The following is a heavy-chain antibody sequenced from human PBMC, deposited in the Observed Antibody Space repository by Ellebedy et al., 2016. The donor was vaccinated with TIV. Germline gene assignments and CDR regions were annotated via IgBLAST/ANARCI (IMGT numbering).Heavy chain of an antibody. CDR2: FYSSEST. CDR1: GGSTSTYY. J-gene: IGHJ6*02. D-gene: IGHD3-10*01. Sequence: SETLSLXCTVSGGSTSTYYWSWIRQPAGKGLEWIGRFYSSESTNYNPSLKSRVTMSVDRSKNEFSLKLSSVTAADTAVYYCARVGSGSGTPFYYHAMDVWGQGTTVTVSS. CDR3: ARVGSGSGTPFYYHAMDV. V-gene: IGHV4-4*07.